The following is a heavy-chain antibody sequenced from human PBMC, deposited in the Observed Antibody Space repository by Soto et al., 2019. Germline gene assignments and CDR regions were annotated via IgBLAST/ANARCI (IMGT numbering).Heavy chain of an antibody. D-gene: IGHD6-6*01. CDR1: GFTFSSYG. J-gene: IGHJ4*02. CDR3: AKDLWHEYSISSGRFHY. CDR2: ISGSGGST. Sequence: AGWSLRLSCAASGFTFSSYGMHWVRQAPGKGLEWVSAISGSGGSTYYADSVKGRFTISRDNSKNTLYLQMNSLRAEDTAVYYCAKDLWHEYSISSGRFHYCGQGTLVTVPQ. V-gene: IGHV3-23*01.